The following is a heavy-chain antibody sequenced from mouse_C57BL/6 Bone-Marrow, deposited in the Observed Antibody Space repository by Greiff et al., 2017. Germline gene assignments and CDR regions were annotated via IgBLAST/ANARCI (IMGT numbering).Heavy chain of an antibody. CDR2: IYPGSGST. J-gene: IGHJ1*03. Sequence: VQLQQPGAELVKPGASVKMSCKASGYTFTSYWITWVKQRPGQGLEWIGDIYPGSGSTNYNETFKSKATLTVDTSSSTAYMQLSSRTSEDSAVYYWARDGSSYCWYFDVWGTGTSVTVSS. CDR1: GYTFTSYW. CDR3: ARDGSSYCWYFDV. D-gene: IGHD1-1*01. V-gene: IGHV1-55*01.